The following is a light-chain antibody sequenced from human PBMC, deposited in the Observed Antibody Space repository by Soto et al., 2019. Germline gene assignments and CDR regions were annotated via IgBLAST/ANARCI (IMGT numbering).Light chain of an antibody. J-gene: IGLJ2*01. Sequence: QSALTQPRSVSGSPGQSVTISCTGISNNYVSWYQQHPGKVPKVIVYNVTLRPSGVSDRFSGSRSGNTASLAISGLRAEDEADYYCGSYSGTYTEVVFGGGTKLIVL. CDR1: SNNY. CDR3: GSYSGTYTEVV. V-gene: IGLV2-11*01. CDR2: NVT.